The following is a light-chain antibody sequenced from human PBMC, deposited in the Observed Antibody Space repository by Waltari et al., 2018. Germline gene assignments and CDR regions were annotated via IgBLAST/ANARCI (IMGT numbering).Light chain of an antibody. CDR3: QALDSSSDSYV. Sequence: SYELTQPPSVSVSAGQTASIPCSGDKLGHESICWSQQRPDQSPVLVIYQDKKRPSGIPERFSGSNSGNTATLTISGTQPLDEADYYCQALDSSSDSYVFGSGTKVTV. CDR2: QDK. J-gene: IGLJ1*01. CDR1: KLGHES. V-gene: IGLV3-1*01.